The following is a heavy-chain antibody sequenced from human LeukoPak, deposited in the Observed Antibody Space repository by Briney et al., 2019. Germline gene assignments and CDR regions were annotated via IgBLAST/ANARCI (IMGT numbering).Heavy chain of an antibody. Sequence: KPGESLRISCKGSGYSFPNYWITWVRQMPGKGLEWMGRIGPSDSYTNYSPSFQGHATISADKSISTAYLQWSSLTASDTAMYYCARHGYYGSGSYYSFDYWGQGTLVTVSS. CDR2: IGPSDSYT. J-gene: IGHJ4*02. CDR1: GYSFPNYW. V-gene: IGHV5-10-1*01. CDR3: ARHGYYGSGSYYSFDY. D-gene: IGHD3-10*01.